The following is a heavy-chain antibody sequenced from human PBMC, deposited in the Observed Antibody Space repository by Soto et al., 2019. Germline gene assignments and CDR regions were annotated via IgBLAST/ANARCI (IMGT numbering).Heavy chain of an antibody. V-gene: IGHV1-2*04. J-gene: IGHJ3*01. CDR1: GYTFTDFY. Sequence: QVQLVQSGAEMKKPGASVMVSCKASGYTFTDFYIHWVRQTPGQELEWMGWINPRTGGTLYAQNFQGWVTMTRDTSISTAYMVLNRLKSDATAVYYCARGDHAFNLWGQGTMVTVSS. CDR2: INPRTGGT. CDR3: ARGDHAFNL.